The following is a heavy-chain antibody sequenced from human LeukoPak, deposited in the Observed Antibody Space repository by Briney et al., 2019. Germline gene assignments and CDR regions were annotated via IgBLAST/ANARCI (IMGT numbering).Heavy chain of an antibody. CDR3: ARDDPRQRYFDY. J-gene: IGHJ4*02. D-gene: IGHD1-14*01. CDR1: GGSISSYY. V-gene: IGHV4-4*09. Sequence: SETLSLTCTVSGGSISSYYWSWIRQPPGKGLEWIGYIYTSGSTNYNPSLESRVTISVDTSKNQFSLKLSSVTAADTAVYYCARDDPRQRYFDYWGQGTLVTVSS. CDR2: IYTSGST.